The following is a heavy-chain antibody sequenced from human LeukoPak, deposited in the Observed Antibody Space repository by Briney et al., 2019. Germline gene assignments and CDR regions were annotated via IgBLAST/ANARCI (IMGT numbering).Heavy chain of an antibody. Sequence: PGGSLRLSCAASGFTFSTYGMHWVRQAPGKGLEWVAGITHDGSNKYHAVPEKGRFTISRDNSENTLYLHMDSLRVEDTAVYYCALGFCGSASCYTGYWGQGTLVTVSS. D-gene: IGHD2-2*02. CDR1: GFTFSTYG. CDR2: ITHDGSNK. J-gene: IGHJ4*02. V-gene: IGHV3-33*05. CDR3: ALGFCGSASCYTGY.